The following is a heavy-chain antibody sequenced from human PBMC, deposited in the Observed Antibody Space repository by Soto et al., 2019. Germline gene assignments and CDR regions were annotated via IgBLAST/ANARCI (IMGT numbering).Heavy chain of an antibody. CDR2: IYYSGST. D-gene: IGHD3-10*01. V-gene: IGHV4-39*01. Sequence: PSETLSLTCTVSGGSISSSSYYWGWIRQPPGKGLEWIGSIYYSGSTYYNPSLKSRVTISVDTSKNQFSLKLSSVTAADTAVYYCARHEGAMVRGVIISNWFDPWGQGTLVTVSS. CDR1: GGSISSSSYY. J-gene: IGHJ5*02. CDR3: ARHEGAMVRGVIISNWFDP.